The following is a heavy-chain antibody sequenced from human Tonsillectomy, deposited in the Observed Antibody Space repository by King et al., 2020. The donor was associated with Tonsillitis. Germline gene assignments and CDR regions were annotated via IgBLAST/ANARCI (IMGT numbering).Heavy chain of an antibody. Sequence: VQLVESGGGLVQPGGSLRLSCAASGFTFSSYWMHWVRQAPGKGLVWVSRINSDGSSTSYADSVKGRFTISRDNAKNTLYLQMNSLRAEDTAVYYCARVFSGYQPSPYYYYYMDVWGKGTTVTVSS. J-gene: IGHJ6*03. CDR3: ARVFSGYQPSPYYYYYMDV. V-gene: IGHV3-74*01. CDR1: GFTFSSYW. CDR2: INSDGSST. D-gene: IGHD5-12*01.